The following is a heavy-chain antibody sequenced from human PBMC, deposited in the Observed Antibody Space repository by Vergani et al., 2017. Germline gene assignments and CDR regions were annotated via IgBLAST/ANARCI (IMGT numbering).Heavy chain of an antibody. V-gene: IGHV5-51*01. J-gene: IGHJ3*02. CDR2: IYPGDSDT. CDR3: ARHDMVRGVTEEDAFDI. D-gene: IGHD3-10*01. CDR1: GYSFTSYW. Sequence: VQLVQSGAEVKKPGASVKVSCKASGYSFTSYWIGWVRQMPGKGLEWMGIIYPGDSDTRYSPSFQGQVTISADKSISTAYLQWSSLKASDTAMYYCARHDMVRGVTEEDAFDIWGQGTMVTVSS.